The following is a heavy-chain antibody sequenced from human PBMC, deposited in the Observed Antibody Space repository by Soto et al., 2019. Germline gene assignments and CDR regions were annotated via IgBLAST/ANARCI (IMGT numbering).Heavy chain of an antibody. CDR2: IYYSGST. D-gene: IGHD3-10*01. Sequence: QVQLQESGPGLVKPSQTLSLTCTVSGGSISSGGYYWSWIRQHPGKGLEWIGYIYYSGSTYYNPSLKSRVTISVDTSKNQSSLKLSSVTAADTAVYYCARWFEAYNWFDPWGQGTLVTVSS. J-gene: IGHJ5*02. CDR3: ARWFEAYNWFDP. CDR1: GGSISSGGYY. V-gene: IGHV4-31*03.